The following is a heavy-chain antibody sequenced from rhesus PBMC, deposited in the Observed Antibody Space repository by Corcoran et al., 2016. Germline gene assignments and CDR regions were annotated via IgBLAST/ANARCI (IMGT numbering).Heavy chain of an antibody. J-gene: IGHJ4*01. V-gene: IGHV3-30*01. CDR1: GFTFSNSW. CDR3: TTAGY. CDR2: IKRKADGDTA. Sequence: EVQLVESGGGLVQPGGSLRLSCAASGFTFSNSWMSWVGQGPGKGLQWVARIKRKADGDTAEFAASEKGRFTISRDDSKNTLYLQMNSLKTEDTAVYYCTTAGYWGQGVLVTVSS.